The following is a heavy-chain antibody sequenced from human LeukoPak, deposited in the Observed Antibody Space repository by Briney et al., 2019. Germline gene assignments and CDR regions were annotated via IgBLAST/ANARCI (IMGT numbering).Heavy chain of an antibody. Sequence: SETLSLTCTVSGVSISSYYWSWIRQPAGKGLEWIGRFYTGGSTNYNPSLKSRVTMSVDTSKNQFSLKLSSVTAADTTVYYCARVVGQGIAARPGGYYYYYMDVWGKGTTVTVSS. V-gene: IGHV4-4*07. CDR2: FYTGGST. D-gene: IGHD6-6*01. CDR1: GVSISSYY. J-gene: IGHJ6*03. CDR3: ARVVGQGIAARPGGYYYYYMDV.